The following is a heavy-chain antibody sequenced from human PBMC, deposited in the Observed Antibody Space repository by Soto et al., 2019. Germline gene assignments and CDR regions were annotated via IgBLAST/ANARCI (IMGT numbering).Heavy chain of an antibody. CDR3: ARSLMVVAARPNTPYYYYYGMDV. D-gene: IGHD2-15*01. V-gene: IGHV3-21*01. J-gene: IGHJ6*02. CDR2: ISSSSSYI. Sequence: EVQLVESGGGLVKPGGSLRLSCAASGFTFSSYSMNWVRQAPGKGLEWVSSISSSSSYIYYADSVKGRFTISRDNAKNSLYLQMNSLRAEATAVYYCARSLMVVAARPNTPYYYYYGMDVWGQGTTVTVSS. CDR1: GFTFSSYS.